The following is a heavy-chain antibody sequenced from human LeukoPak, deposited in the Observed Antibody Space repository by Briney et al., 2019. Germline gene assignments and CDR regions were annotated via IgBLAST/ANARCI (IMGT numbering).Heavy chain of an antibody. V-gene: IGHV3-48*01. CDR3: ARDLGYFDWFVV. J-gene: IGHJ5*02. CDR2: ISSSSSTI. Sequence: RGSLRLSCAASGFTFSSYSMNWVRQAPGKGLEWVSYISSSSSTIYYADSVKGRFTISRDNAKNSLYLQMNSLRAEDTAVYYCARDLGYFDWFVVWGQGTLVTVSS. CDR1: GFTFSSYS. D-gene: IGHD3-9*01.